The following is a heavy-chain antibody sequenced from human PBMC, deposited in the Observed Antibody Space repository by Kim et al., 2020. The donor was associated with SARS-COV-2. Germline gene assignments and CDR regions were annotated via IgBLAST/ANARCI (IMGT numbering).Heavy chain of an antibody. J-gene: IGHJ4*02. Sequence: DGVRGRFAISRDNAKNSLYLQMNSLRAEDTALYYCAKDRRIVVTDPGVDYWGQGTLVTVSS. D-gene: IGHD3-22*01. V-gene: IGHV3-9*01. CDR3: AKDRRIVVTDPGVDY.